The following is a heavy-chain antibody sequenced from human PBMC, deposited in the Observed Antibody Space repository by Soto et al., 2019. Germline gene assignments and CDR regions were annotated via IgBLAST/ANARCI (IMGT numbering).Heavy chain of an antibody. J-gene: IGHJ6*02. Sequence: SETLSLTCTVSGGSISSSSYYWGWIRQPPGKGLEWIGSIYYSGSTYYNPSLKSRVTISVDTSKNQFSLKLSSVTAADTAVYYCAIGGVEDHDIFTGRGYYYYGMDVWGQGTTVTVSS. CDR3: AIGGVEDHDIFTGRGYYYYGMDV. CDR1: GGSISSSSYY. CDR2: IYYSGST. D-gene: IGHD3-9*01. V-gene: IGHV4-39*01.